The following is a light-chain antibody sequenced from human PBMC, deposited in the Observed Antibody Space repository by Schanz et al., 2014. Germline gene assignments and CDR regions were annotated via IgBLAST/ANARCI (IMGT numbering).Light chain of an antibody. CDR1: QSISNH. CDR3: QQGSSLPLT. J-gene: IGKJ4*01. Sequence: DIQMTQSPSSLSASVGDRVTITCRASQSISNHLNWYQHKPGKAPKLLIYAASSLQSGVPSRFSGSGSGTDFTLTISSLQPEDFATYYCQQGSSLPLTFGGGTKVEIK. V-gene: IGKV1-39*01. CDR2: AAS.